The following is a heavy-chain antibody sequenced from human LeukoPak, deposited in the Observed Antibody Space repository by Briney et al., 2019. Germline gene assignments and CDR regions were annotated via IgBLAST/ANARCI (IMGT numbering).Heavy chain of an antibody. V-gene: IGHV3-21*04. CDR3: AKRQIATTVVTRSPYYFDY. Sequence: GGSLRLSCAASGFTFSSYSMNWVRQAPGKGLEWVSSISSSSSYIYYADSVKGRFTISRDNSKNTLYLQMNSLRAEDTAVYYCAKRQIATTVVTRSPYYFDYWGQGTLVTVSS. CDR2: ISSSSSYI. CDR1: GFTFSSYS. J-gene: IGHJ4*02. D-gene: IGHD4-23*01.